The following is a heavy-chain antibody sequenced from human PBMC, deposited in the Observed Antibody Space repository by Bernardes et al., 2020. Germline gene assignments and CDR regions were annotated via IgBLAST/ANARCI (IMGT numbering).Heavy chain of an antibody. D-gene: IGHD3-16*01. CDR2: IYYSGNT. J-gene: IGHJ4*02. Sequence: SETLSLTCIVSGGSISSYYWNWIRQPPGKGLDWIGFIYYSGNTNHNPSLKSPVTISVDTSKNQFSLKLSSVTAADTAVYYCARVGGPSRGYYFDYWDQGTLVTVSS. CDR3: ARVGGPSRGYYFDY. V-gene: IGHV4-59*01. CDR1: GGSISSYY.